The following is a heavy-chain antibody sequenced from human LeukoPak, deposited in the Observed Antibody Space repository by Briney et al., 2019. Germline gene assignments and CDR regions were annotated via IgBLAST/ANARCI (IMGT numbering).Heavy chain of an antibody. D-gene: IGHD6-13*01. CDR2: INPNSGGT. Sequence: ASVKVSCKASGYTFTGYYMHWVRQAPGQGLEWMGWINPNSGGTNYAQKFQGRVTMTRDTSISTAYMELSRLRSDDTAVYYCATIQQLGGTSLDYWGQGTLVTVSS. CDR3: ATIQQLGGTSLDY. CDR1: GYTFTGYY. J-gene: IGHJ4*02. V-gene: IGHV1-2*02.